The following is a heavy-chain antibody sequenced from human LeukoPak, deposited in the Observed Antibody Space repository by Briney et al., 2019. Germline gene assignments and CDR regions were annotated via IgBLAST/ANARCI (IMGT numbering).Heavy chain of an antibody. Sequence: GGFLRLSCAASGFTFSSYAMSWVRQAPGKGLEWVSAIIGSGGSTYYADSVKGRFTISRDNSKNTLYLQMNSLRAEDTAVYYCAKGPTGIAVLVGAFDYWGQGTLVTVSS. V-gene: IGHV3-23*01. CDR2: IIGSGGST. J-gene: IGHJ4*02. D-gene: IGHD6-19*01. CDR1: GFTFSSYA. CDR3: AKGPTGIAVLVGAFDY.